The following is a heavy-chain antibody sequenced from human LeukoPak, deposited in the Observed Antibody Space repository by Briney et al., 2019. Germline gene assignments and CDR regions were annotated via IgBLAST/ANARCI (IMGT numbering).Heavy chain of an antibody. V-gene: IGHV3-33*08. J-gene: IGHJ4*02. CDR2: IWYDGSNK. CDR1: GFTFSTYS. Sequence: GGSLRLSCAASGFTFSTYSMNWVRQAPGKGLEWVAVIWYDGSNKYYADSVKGRFTISRDNSKNTLYLQMNSLRAEDTAVYYCARDNDYGDYGVDYWGQGTLVTVSS. CDR3: ARDNDYGDYGVDY. D-gene: IGHD4-17*01.